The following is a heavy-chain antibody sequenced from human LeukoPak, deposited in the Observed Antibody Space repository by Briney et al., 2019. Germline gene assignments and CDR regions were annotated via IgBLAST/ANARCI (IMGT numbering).Heavy chain of an antibody. Sequence: SETLSLTCTVSGDFINSGGSYWSWIRHHPGKGLEWMGCIYYSWSYYYNPSLKSRVTLSLDTSKNQFSLKLSSVTAADTAVYYCARDNGDYRSIYYYMDVWGKGTTVTVSS. CDR3: ARDNGDYRSIYYYMDV. CDR1: GDFINSGGSY. CDR2: IYYSWSY. J-gene: IGHJ6*03. V-gene: IGHV4-31*03. D-gene: IGHD4-11*01.